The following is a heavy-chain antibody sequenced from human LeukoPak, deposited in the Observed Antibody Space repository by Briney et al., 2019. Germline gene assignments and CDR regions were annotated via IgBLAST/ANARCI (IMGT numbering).Heavy chain of an antibody. CDR3: ARDRYSVAGLCHY. V-gene: IGHV1-69*13. CDR2: IIPIFGTA. J-gene: IGHJ4*02. Sequence: SVKVSCKASGGTFSSYAISWVRQAPGQGLEWMGGIIPIFGTANYAQKFQGRVTITADESTSTAYMELSSPRSEDTAVYYCARDRYSVAGLCHYWGQGTLVTVSS. CDR1: GGTFSSYA. D-gene: IGHD6-19*01.